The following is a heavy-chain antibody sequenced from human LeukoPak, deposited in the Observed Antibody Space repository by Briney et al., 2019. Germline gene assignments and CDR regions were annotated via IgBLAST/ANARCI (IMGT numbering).Heavy chain of an antibody. CDR2: INPNSGGT. V-gene: IGHV1-2*02. D-gene: IGHD6-6*01. CDR3: VRTNRELVTGFDY. Sequence: ASVKVSCKASGYTFTGYYMHWVRQAPGQGLEWMGWINPNSGGTNYAQKFQGRVTMTRDTSISTAYMELSRLRSDDTAVYYCVRTNRELVTGFDYWGQGTLVTVSS. CDR1: GYTFTGYY. J-gene: IGHJ4*02.